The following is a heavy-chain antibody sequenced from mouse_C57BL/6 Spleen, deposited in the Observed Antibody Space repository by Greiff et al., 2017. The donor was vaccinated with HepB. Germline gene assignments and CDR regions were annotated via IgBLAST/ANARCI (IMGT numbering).Heavy chain of an antibody. CDR2: ISSGSSTI. D-gene: IGHD1-1*01. Sequence: EVKLVESGGGLVKPGGSLKLSCAASGFTFSDYGMHWVRQAPEKGLEWVAYISSGSSTIYYADTVKGRFTISRDNAKNTLFLQMTSLRSEDTAMYYRARNIYYYGSSYGYFDYWGQGTTLTVSS. CDR3: ARNIYYYGSSYGYFDY. V-gene: IGHV5-17*01. CDR1: GFTFSDYG. J-gene: IGHJ2*01.